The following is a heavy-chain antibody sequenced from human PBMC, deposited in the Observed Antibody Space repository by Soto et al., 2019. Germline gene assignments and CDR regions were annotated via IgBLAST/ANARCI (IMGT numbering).Heavy chain of an antibody. D-gene: IGHD2-15*01. CDR1: GFTISTYA. CDR3: AQAVEGGCYYFEY. CDR2: ISDSDGST. J-gene: IGHJ4*02. Sequence: EVQLLESGGGLVQPGGSLTLSCAAAGFTISTYAMTWVRQAPGKGLEWVSTISDSDGSTYYADSVKGRFTISRDNSKNTVSLQMNSLTAEDTAVYYCAQAVEGGCYYFEYWGQGTLVTVSS. V-gene: IGHV3-23*01.